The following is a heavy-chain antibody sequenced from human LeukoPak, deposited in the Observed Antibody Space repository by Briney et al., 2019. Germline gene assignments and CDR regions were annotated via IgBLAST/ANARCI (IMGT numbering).Heavy chain of an antibody. V-gene: IGHV3-48*03. J-gene: IGHJ4*02. CDR1: GFTFSSYA. D-gene: IGHD3-9*01. Sequence: PGGSLRLSCAASGFTFSSYAMNWVRQAPGKGLEWVSYIGSSGSTIYYADSVKGRFTISRDNAKNSLYLQMNNLRAEDTAVYYCATGGWLLSYWGQGSLVTVSS. CDR3: ATGGWLLSY. CDR2: IGSSGSTI.